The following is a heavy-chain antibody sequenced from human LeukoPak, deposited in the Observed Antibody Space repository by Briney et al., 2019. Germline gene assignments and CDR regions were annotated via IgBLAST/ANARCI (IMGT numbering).Heavy chain of an antibody. V-gene: IGHV5-51*01. CDR2: FFPGDSDT. CDR3: ARTYYDILTGYYPFDY. CDR1: GYSFTNHW. Sequence: GESLKISCKGSGYSFTNHWIGWVRQMPGKGLEWMGIFFPGDSDTAYSPSFQGQVTISADKSISTAYLQWSSLKASDTAMYYCARTYYDILTGYYPFDYWGQGTLVTVSS. J-gene: IGHJ4*02. D-gene: IGHD3-9*01.